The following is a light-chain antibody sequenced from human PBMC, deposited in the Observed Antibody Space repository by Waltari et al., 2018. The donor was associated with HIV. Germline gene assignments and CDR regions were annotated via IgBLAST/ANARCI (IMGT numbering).Light chain of an antibody. J-gene: IGLJ3*02. CDR3: LLSYSGARV. Sequence: QAVVTQEPSLTVSPGGTVTLTCGSSTGAVTSGHYPYWFQQKPGQATRKLIYDTSNQHSWTPARFSGSLLGCKAALTLSGAQPEDGAEYYCLLSYSGARVFGGGTKLTVL. V-gene: IGLV7-46*01. CDR1: TGAVTSGHY. CDR2: DTS.